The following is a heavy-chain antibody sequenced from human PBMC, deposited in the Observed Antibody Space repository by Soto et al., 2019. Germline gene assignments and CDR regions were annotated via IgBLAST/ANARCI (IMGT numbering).Heavy chain of an antibody. J-gene: IGHJ3*02. V-gene: IGHV3-21*01. D-gene: IGHD3-9*01. CDR1: GFTFSSYS. CDR2: ISSTSSYI. Sequence: GGSLRLSCAASGFTFSSYSMNWVRQAPGKGLEWVSSISSTSSYIYYADSVKGRFTISRDNAKNSLYLQMNSLRAEDTAVYYCARSVAVDNDAFDIWGQGTMVTVS. CDR3: ARSVAVDNDAFDI.